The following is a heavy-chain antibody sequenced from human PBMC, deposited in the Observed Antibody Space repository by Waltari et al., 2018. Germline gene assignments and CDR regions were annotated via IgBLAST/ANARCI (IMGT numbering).Heavy chain of an antibody. CDR3: ASIAVAGSIYFDY. CDR2: IYTSGST. D-gene: IGHD6-19*01. CDR1: GGSIRSGSYY. Sequence: QVQLQESGPGLVKPSQTLSLTCTVSGGSIRSGSYYWSWIRQPPGKGLEWIGYIYTSGSTNYNPSLKSRVTISVDTSKNQFSLKLSSVTAADTAVYYCASIAVAGSIYFDYWGQGTLVTVSS. J-gene: IGHJ4*02. V-gene: IGHV4-61*09.